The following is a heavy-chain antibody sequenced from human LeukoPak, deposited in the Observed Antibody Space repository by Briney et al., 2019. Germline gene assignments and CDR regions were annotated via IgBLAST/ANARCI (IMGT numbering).Heavy chain of an antibody. CDR2: INPNSDGT. CDR3: ARDFPAWRITMRLYHFDY. D-gene: IGHD3-22*01. V-gene: IGHV1-2*06. J-gene: IGHJ4*02. Sequence: ASVKVSCKASGYTFTGYYMHWVRQAPGQGLEWMGRINPNSDGTNYAQKFQGRVTMTRDTSISTAYMELSRLRSDDTAVYYCARDFPAWRITMRLYHFDYWGQTSLDTVSS. CDR1: GYTFTGYY.